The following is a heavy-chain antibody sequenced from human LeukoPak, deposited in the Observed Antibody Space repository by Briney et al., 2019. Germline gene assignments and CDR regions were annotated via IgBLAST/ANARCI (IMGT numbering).Heavy chain of an antibody. D-gene: IGHD4-17*01. J-gene: IGHJ4*02. Sequence: SETLSLTCAVYGGSFSGYSWAWIRQPPGKGLEWIGEVNHSGSTNYNPSLKSRVTISVDTSKNQFSLKLSSVTAADTAVYYCARESLDYGDYGEALGDWGQGTLVTVSS. CDR3: ARESLDYGDYGEALGD. CDR1: GGSFSGYS. V-gene: IGHV4-34*01. CDR2: VNHSGST.